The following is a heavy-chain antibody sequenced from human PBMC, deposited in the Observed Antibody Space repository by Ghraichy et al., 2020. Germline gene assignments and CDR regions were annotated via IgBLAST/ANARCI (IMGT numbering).Heavy chain of an antibody. Sequence: GGSLRLSCAASGFTFSSYWMHWVRQAPGKGLVWVSRINSDGSTTTYADSVKGRFTNSRDNAKNTLYLQMNSLRAEDTAVYYCARVSGGFDYWGQGTLVTVSS. D-gene: IGHD2-15*01. CDR2: INSDGSTT. V-gene: IGHV3-74*01. CDR3: ARVSGGFDY. CDR1: GFTFSSYW. J-gene: IGHJ4*02.